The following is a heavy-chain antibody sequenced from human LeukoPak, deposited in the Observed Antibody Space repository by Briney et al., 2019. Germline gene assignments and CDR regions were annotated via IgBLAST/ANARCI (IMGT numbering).Heavy chain of an antibody. CDR2: ISSSSSYI. V-gene: IGHV3-21*01. Sequence: GGSLRLSCAASGFIFVSHSMNWVRQAPGKGLEWVSSISSSSSYIYYADSVKGRFTISRDNAKNSLYLQMNSLRAEDTAVYYCARDFSDTDWFDPWGQGTLVTVSS. CDR3: ARDFSDTDWFDP. J-gene: IGHJ5*02. D-gene: IGHD5-18*01. CDR1: GFIFVSHS.